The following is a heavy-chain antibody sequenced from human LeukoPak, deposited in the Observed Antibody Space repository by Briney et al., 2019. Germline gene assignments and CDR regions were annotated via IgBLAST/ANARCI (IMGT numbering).Heavy chain of an antibody. J-gene: IGHJ4*02. CDR1: GFTFSTFW. D-gene: IGHD1-1*01. V-gene: IGHV3-7*01. Sequence: PGGSLRLSCAASGFTFSTFWMSWVRQAPGKGLGWVANINQDGSEKYYVGSMKGRFTVSRDNAKNSLYLQMDSLRAEDTAVYYCARGGTFVSDYWGQGTLVTVSS. CDR2: INQDGSEK. CDR3: ARGGTFVSDY.